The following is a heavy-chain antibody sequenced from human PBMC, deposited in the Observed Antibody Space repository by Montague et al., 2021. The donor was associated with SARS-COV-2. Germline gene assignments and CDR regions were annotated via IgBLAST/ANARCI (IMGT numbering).Heavy chain of an antibody. CDR2: IYHSGNT. J-gene: IGHJ2*01. D-gene: IGHD5-18*01. CDR1: GGSIRSYY. V-gene: IGHV4-59*13. CDR3: AREYRIELWQTNWYFGL. Sequence: SETLSLTCKVSGGSIRSYYWSWIRQSPGKGLELIGYIYHSGNTKSNPSLTSRISISVDTSKNQFSLRLSSVTAADTAVYYCAREYRIELWQTNWYFGLWGRGTLVTVSS.